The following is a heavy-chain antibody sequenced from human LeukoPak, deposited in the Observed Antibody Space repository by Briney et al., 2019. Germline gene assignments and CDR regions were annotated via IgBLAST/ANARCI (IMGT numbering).Heavy chain of an antibody. CDR2: ISAYNGNT. J-gene: IGHJ6*03. CDR1: GYTFTSYG. D-gene: IGHD3-9*01. Sequence: ASVKVSCKASGYTFTSYGISWVRQAPGQGLEWMGWISAYNGNTNYAQKLQGRVTMTTDTSTSTAYMELRSLRSDDTAVYYCARHTIFSYCYYMDVWGKGTTVTISS. CDR3: ARHTIFSYCYYMDV. V-gene: IGHV1-18*01.